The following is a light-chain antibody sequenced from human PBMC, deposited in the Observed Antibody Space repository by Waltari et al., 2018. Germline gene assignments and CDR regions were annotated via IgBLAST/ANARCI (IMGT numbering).Light chain of an antibody. CDR3: QQYNTYSS. CDR1: QSISNW. V-gene: IGKV1-5*03. CDR2: KAS. J-gene: IGKJ2*01. Sequence: DLQMTLSPPPLSASVRDRLTIPRRANQSISNWLAWYQQKPGKAPILLIYKASILQSGVPRRCSGGGSGTQFTLTISSLQPGDYATYYCQQYNTYSSFGQGTKLEIK.